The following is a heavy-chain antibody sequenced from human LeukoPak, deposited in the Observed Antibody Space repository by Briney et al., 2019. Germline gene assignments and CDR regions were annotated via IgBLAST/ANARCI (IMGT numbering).Heavy chain of an antibody. J-gene: IGHJ6*02. V-gene: IGHV4-34*01. CDR2: INHSGST. CDR3: ASLGVYYYGMDV. Sequence: PSETLSLTCAVYGGSFSGYYWSWIRQPPGKGLEWIGEINHSGSTNYNPSLKSRVTISVDTSQNQFSLKLSSVTAADTAVYYCASLGVYYYGMDVWGQGTTVTVSS. CDR1: GGSFSGYY. D-gene: IGHD3-10*01.